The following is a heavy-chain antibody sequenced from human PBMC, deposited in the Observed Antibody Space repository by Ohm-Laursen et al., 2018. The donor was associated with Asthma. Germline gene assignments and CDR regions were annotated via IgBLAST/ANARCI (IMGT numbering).Heavy chain of an antibody. J-gene: IGHJ4*02. CDR3: ARGSIAATLYY. Sequence: SQTLSLTCAVSGGSFSGFYWSWIRQSPGKGLEWIGEFSHSGGSSYNPSLKSRVTVSLDTSKNQFSLSLTSVTAADTAVYYCARGSIAATLYYWGQGSLVTDSS. D-gene: IGHD6-13*01. V-gene: IGHV4-34*01. CDR2: FSHSGGS. CDR1: GGSFSGFY.